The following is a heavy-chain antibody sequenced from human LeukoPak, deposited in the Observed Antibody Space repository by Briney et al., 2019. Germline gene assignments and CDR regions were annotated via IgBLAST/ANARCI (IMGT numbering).Heavy chain of an antibody. CDR2: ISYSSTTT. Sequence: PGGSLRLSCAASGFTFSSYRMNWVRQAPGKGLEWISHISYSSTTTHNADSVKGRFTISRDNAKNSVYLQMNSLTAEDTAVYYCARDKDSGGATGSIFDYWGQGTLVTVSS. J-gene: IGHJ4*02. CDR1: GFTFSSYR. V-gene: IGHV3-48*04. CDR3: ARDKDSGGATGSIFDY. D-gene: IGHD1-26*01.